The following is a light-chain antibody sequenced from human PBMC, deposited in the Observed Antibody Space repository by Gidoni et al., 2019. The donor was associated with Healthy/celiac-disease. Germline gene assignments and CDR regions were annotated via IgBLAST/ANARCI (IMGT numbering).Light chain of an antibody. Sequence: DIQMIQSPSTLSASVGDRVTTTSRPSQTISSWLAWYQQKQGKAATPLIYDASSMERGVPSRFSGSGAGTKFTLTISSLQPDDFATNYCQQYNSYSPWTFXQXTKVXIK. V-gene: IGKV1-5*01. CDR1: QTISSW. CDR3: QQYNSYSPWT. CDR2: DAS. J-gene: IGKJ1*01.